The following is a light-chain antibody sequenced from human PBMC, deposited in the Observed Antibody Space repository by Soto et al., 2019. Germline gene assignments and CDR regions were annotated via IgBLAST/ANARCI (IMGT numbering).Light chain of an antibody. CDR3: HQTAANPWT. J-gene: IGKJ1*01. CDR2: AAS. Sequence: DIQMTQSPSSLSASVGDRGTITCRASQNIGVYLNWYQKKPGKAPKLLIHAASSLHSGVPSTFSGSGSGTDFALTISSLQPEDFANYYCHQTAANPWTFAQGTKVDIK. CDR1: QNIGVY. V-gene: IGKV1-39*01.